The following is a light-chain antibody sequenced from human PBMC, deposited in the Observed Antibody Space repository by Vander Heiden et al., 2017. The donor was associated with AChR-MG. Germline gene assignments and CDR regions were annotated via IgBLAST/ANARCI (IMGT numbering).Light chain of an antibody. J-gene: IGKJ4*01. Sequence: DIQMTQSPSSLSASIGDRVTISCQASEDIKNNLNWYQQKSGKAPKVLIYDATNLQTGVPTRFSGTGSGTDFTLTISGLQPEDIATYYCQQFDKWPLNFGGGTKVDI. CDR3: QQFDKWPLN. CDR2: DAT. CDR1: EDIKNN. V-gene: IGKV1-33*01.